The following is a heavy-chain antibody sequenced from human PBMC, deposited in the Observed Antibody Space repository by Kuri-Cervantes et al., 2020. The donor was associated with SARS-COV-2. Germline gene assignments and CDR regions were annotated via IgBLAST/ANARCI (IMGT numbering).Heavy chain of an antibody. CDR3: ARPMYSGSYYGGWGTFDY. J-gene: IGHJ4*02. V-gene: IGHV1-2*02. Sequence: ASVKVSCKASGYTFTGYYMHWVRQAPGQGLEWMGWISPNSGGTNYAQKFQGRVTMTRDTSISTAYMELSRLRSDDTAVYYCARPMYSGSYYGGWGTFDYWGQGTLVTVSS. CDR2: ISPNSGGT. D-gene: IGHD1-26*01. CDR1: GYTFTGYY.